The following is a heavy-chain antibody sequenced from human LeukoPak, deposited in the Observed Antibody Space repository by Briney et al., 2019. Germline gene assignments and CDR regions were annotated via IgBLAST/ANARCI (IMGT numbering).Heavy chain of an antibody. D-gene: IGHD2-15*01. CDR2: IYYSGST. CDR1: GGSIRSTKYY. J-gene: IGHJ5*02. Sequence: SETLSLTCTVSGGSIRSTKYYWGWIRQPPGKGLEWIASIYYSGSTYYKSSLKSRVTISVDTSKNQFSLKLNSVTAADTAVYYCARARYCSGGSCDRVDPWGQGTLVTVSS. CDR3: ARARYCSGGSCDRVDP. V-gene: IGHV4-39*07.